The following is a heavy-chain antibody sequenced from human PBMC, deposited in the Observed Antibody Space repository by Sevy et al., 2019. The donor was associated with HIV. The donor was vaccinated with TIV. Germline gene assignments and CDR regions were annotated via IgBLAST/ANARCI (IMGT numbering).Heavy chain of an antibody. D-gene: IGHD3-9*01. V-gene: IGHV4-39*01. CDR1: GGSISSSSYY. CDR2: IYYSGST. J-gene: IGHJ5*02. Sequence: SETLSLTCTVSGGSISSSSYYWGWIRQPPGKGLEWIGRIYYSGSTYYNPSLKSRVTISVDTSKNQFSLKLSSVTAADTAVYYCARNWFSMYNWFDPWGQGTLVTVSS. CDR3: ARNWFSMYNWFDP.